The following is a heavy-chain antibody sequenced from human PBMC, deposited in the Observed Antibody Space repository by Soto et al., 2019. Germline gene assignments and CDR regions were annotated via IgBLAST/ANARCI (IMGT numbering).Heavy chain of an antibody. CDR3: ARVSGIYYYGMDV. CDR1: GGSSSGYY. V-gene: IGHV4-34*01. D-gene: IGHD3-10*01. J-gene: IGHJ6*04. Sequence: SETLSLTCAVYGGSSSGYYWSWIRQPPGKGLEWIGEINHSGSTNYNPSLKSRVTISVDTSKNQFSLKLSSVTDADTAVYYCARVSGIYYYGMDVWGKGTTVTVS. CDR2: INHSGST.